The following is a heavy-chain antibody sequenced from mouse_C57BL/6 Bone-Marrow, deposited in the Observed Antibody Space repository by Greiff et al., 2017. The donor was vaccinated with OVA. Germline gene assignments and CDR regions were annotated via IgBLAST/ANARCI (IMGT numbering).Heavy chain of an antibody. D-gene: IGHD1-1*01. Sequence: QVHVKQSGAELVKPGASVKLSCKASGYTFTEYTIHWVKQRPGQGLEWIGWFYPGSGSIKYNEKFKDKATLTADKSSSTVYMELSRLTSEDSAVYFCARHGLYYYGSSSYFDYWGQGTTLTVSS. J-gene: IGHJ2*01. CDR1: GYTFTEYT. CDR3: ARHGLYYYGSSSYFDY. V-gene: IGHV1-62-2*01. CDR2: FYPGSGSI.